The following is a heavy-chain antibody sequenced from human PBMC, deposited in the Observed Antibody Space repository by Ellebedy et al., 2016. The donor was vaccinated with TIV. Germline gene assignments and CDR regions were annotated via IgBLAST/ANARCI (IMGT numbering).Heavy chain of an antibody. Sequence: GGSLRLSXAASGFTFSSYAMSWVRQAPGKGLEWVSAISGSGGSTYYADSVKGRFTISRDTAKNSLYLQMNSLRAEDTAVYYCARAQYYDFWNGGPDWFTPWGQGTLVIVSS. V-gene: IGHV3-23*01. CDR2: ISGSGGST. D-gene: IGHD3-3*01. CDR3: ARAQYYDFWNGGPDWFTP. CDR1: GFTFSSYA. J-gene: IGHJ5*02.